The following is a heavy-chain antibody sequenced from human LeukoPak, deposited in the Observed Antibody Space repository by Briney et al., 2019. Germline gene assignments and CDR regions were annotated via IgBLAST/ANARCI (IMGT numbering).Heavy chain of an antibody. Sequence: ASVKVSCKVSGYTLTELSMHWVRQAPGKGLEWMGGFDPEDGETIYAQKFQGRVTMTEDTSTDTAYMELSSLRSEDTAVYYCATWGYGSGSYYNGFWNYWGQGTPVTVSS. CDR2: FDPEDGET. D-gene: IGHD3-10*01. J-gene: IGHJ4*02. V-gene: IGHV1-24*01. CDR3: ATWGYGSGSYYNGFWNY. CDR1: GYTLTELS.